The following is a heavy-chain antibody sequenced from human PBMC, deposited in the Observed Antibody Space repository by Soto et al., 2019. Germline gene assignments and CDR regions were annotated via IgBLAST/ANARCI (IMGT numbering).Heavy chain of an antibody. CDR1: GFTFSTYV. J-gene: IGHJ4*02. CDR3: ARGRSVVGVPATPDY. D-gene: IGHD2-15*01. CDR2: TSYDGSNK. V-gene: IGHV3-30-3*01. Sequence: QVQLVESGGGVVQPGRSLRLSCAASGFTFSTYVMHWVRQAPGKGLEWVALTSYDGSNKYYADSVKGRFTISRDNSKNTLYLQRSSLRAEDTAVYYGARGRSVVGVPATPDYWGQGTLVTVSS.